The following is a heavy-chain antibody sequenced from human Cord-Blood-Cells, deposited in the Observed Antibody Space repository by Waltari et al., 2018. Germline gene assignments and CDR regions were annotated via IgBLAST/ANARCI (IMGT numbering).Heavy chain of an antibody. CDR1: GFTVSSYA. CDR2: ISYDGSNK. Sequence: QVQLVESGGGVVKPGRSLRLSCAASGFTVSSYAMHWVRQSPGKGLEWVAVISYDGSNKYYADSVKGRFTISRDNSKNTLYLQMNSLRAEDTAVYYCARGRYSSSPDDAFDIWGQGTMVTVSS. V-gene: IGHV3-30-3*01. J-gene: IGHJ3*02. CDR3: ARGRYSSSPDDAFDI. D-gene: IGHD6-13*01.